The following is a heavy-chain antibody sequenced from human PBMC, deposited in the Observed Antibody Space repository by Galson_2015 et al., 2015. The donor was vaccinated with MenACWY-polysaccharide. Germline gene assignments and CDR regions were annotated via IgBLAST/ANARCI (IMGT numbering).Heavy chain of an antibody. CDR3: ARDRGRWEPRSNYFDP. CDR2: ISYLGNNE. V-gene: IGHV3-30-3*01. J-gene: IGHJ5*02. Sequence: SGFKFSDYTLHWLRQAPGKGLEWVAVISYLGNNEYYANSVKGRFTISRDNSNNTLYLQMNSLKTADTAIYYCARDRGRWEPRSNYFDPWGQGTLVTVSS. D-gene: IGHD4-11*01. CDR1: GFKFSDYT.